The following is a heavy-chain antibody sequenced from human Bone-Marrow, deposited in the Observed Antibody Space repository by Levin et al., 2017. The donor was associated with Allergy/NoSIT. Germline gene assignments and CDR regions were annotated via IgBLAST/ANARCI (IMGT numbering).Heavy chain of an antibody. J-gene: IGHJ4*02. Sequence: SQTLSLTCTVFGASITTTDYYWNWVRQHPGEGLEWVGYIHYNGRTASNPSLKSRVATSVDTSKNQFSLKLSSVAAADTAIYYCARWKDNKRGFDVWGQGALATVYS. CDR2: IHYNGRT. D-gene: IGHD1-1*01. CDR1: GASITTTDYY. V-gene: IGHV4-31*03. CDR3: ARWKDNKRGFDV.